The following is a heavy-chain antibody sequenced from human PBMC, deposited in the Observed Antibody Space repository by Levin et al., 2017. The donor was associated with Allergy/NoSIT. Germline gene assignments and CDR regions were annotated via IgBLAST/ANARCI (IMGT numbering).Heavy chain of an antibody. CDR3: ARETQGDFDY. CDR2: ISTNGGTT. J-gene: IGHJ4*02. CDR1: GFTFSNYP. V-gene: IGHV3-64*01. Sequence: GGSLRLSCAASGFTFSNYPMHWVRQAPGRGLECVSAISTNGGTTYYANSLRGRFTISRDNSRNTLYLQMGSLRAEDTAVYYCARETQGDFDYWGQGTLVTVSS.